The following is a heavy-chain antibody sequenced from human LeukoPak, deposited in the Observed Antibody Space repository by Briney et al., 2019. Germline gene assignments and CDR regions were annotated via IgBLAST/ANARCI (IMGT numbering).Heavy chain of an antibody. J-gene: IGHJ4*02. D-gene: IGHD5-18*01. CDR1: GFSLSTSGVG. CDR2: IYWNDDK. Sequence: SGPTLVNPTQTLTLTCTFSGFSLSTSGVGVGWIRQPPGKALEWLALIYWNDDKRYSPSLRSRLTITKDTSKNQVVLTMTNMDPVDTATYYCAHVDTAMVHFDYWGQGTLVTVSS. CDR3: AHVDTAMVHFDY. V-gene: IGHV2-5*01.